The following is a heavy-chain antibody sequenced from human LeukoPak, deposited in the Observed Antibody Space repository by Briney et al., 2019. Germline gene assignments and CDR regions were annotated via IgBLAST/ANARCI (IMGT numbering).Heavy chain of an antibody. D-gene: IGHD3-10*01. CDR2: IYHRGSA. J-gene: IGHJ4*02. CDR1: SGSISSYY. V-gene: IGHV4-59*01. CDR3: ARGGGYYTSGSYPGY. Sequence: SETLSLTCTVSSGSISSYYWSWTRQPPGKGLEWIGYIYHRGSANYNPSLKSRVAMSLDTSKNQFSLKLTSVTAADTAVYYCARGGGYYTSGSYPGYWGQGTLVTVSS.